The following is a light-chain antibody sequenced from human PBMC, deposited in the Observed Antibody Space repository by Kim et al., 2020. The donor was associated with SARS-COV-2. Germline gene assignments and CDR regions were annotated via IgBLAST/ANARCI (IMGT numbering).Light chain of an antibody. V-gene: IGLV3-19*01. Sequence: LGQTVTMKCQGDSLRRYYATWYQQKPGQAPVVVIFGENNRPSGIPDRFSGSRSGNTASRTISGTQPEDEAHYHCNSRGSTTIHNVLFGGGTQLTVL. CDR3: NSRGSTTIHNVL. CDR1: SLRRYY. J-gene: IGLJ2*01. CDR2: GEN.